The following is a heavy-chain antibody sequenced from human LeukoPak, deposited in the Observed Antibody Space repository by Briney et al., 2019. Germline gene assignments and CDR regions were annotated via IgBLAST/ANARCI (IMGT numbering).Heavy chain of an antibody. CDR2: IFPSGGEI. D-gene: IGHD2-2*02. CDR3: AKGGGTSCYTASDY. Sequence: GGSLRLSCAASGFTFSTFAMIWVRQPPGKGLEWVSSIFPSGGEIHYADSVKGRFTISRDNSKNTLYLQMNSLRAEDTAVYYCAKGGGTSCYTASDYWGQGTLVTVSS. V-gene: IGHV3-23*01. J-gene: IGHJ4*02. CDR1: GFTFSTFA.